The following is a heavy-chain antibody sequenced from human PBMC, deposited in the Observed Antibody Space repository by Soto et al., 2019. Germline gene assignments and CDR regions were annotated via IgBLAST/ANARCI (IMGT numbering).Heavy chain of an antibody. CDR3: ARHGDSSSSSYCSGGSCYSTYYYYGMDV. CDR1: GYSFTSYW. V-gene: IGHV5-51*01. D-gene: IGHD2-15*01. CDR2: IYPGDSDT. Sequence: PGESLKISCKGSGYSFTSYWIGWVRQMPGKGLEWMGIIYPGDSDTRYSPSFQGQVTISADKSISTAYLQWSSLKASDTAMYYCARHGDSSSSSYCSGGSCYSTYYYYGMDVWGQGTTVTVSS. J-gene: IGHJ6*02.